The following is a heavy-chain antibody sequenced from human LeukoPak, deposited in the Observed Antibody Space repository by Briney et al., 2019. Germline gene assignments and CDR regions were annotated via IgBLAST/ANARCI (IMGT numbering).Heavy chain of an antibody. CDR2: ITGDGSDI. CDR1: GFTLSNYW. D-gene: IGHD4-11*01. CDR3: ARDDYTTTSNWLDP. Sequence: GGSLRLSCKASGFTLSNYWMHWLRQAPGKGLVWVSRITGDGSDIAYADSVKGRFTVSRDDAKHTLFLQMNSLRVEDTAIYYCARDDYTTTSNWLDPWGQGTLVTVSS. V-gene: IGHV3-74*01. J-gene: IGHJ5*02.